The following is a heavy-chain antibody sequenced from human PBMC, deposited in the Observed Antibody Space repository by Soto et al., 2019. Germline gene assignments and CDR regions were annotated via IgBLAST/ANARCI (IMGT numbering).Heavy chain of an antibody. D-gene: IGHD3-3*01. CDR3: ARDSAIFGVAAGYYYGMAV. CDR2: IYYSGST. Sequence: PSETLSLTCTVSGGSISSYYWTWIRQPPGKGLEWIGYIYYSGSTNYNPSLKSRVTISVYTSKNQFSLKLSFVNAADTAVYYCARDSAIFGVAAGYYYGMAVWGKRTTVTVSS. V-gene: IGHV4-59*01. J-gene: IGHJ6*04. CDR1: GGSISSYY.